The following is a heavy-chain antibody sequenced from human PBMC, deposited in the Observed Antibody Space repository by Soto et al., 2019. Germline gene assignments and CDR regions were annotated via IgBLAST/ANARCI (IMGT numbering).Heavy chain of an antibody. D-gene: IGHD6-13*01. CDR1: GGSIRSSNYY. CDR2: IYYSGDT. CDR3: ASLQVPGNFDY. J-gene: IGHJ4*02. Sequence: LSFTCTVSGGSIRSSNYYWAWVRQPPGKGLEWIANIYYSGDTYFHPSLRSRLTVSVDTSKNQFSLKLSSLTAADTAMYYCASLQVPGNFDYWGQGTLVTVSS. V-gene: IGHV4-39*01.